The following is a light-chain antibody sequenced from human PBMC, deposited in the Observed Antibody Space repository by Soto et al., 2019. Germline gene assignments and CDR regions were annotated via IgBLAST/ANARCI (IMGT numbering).Light chain of an antibody. Sequence: HPASVSWSPGQSITISCTGTSSDVGAYIYVSWYQHHPGKAPKVMIYEVTTRPSGVSDRFSGSKSGNTASLTISGLQAEDEADYYCCSYTSSRTYVFGTGTKVTVL. J-gene: IGLJ1*01. CDR3: CSYTSSRTYV. CDR2: EVT. CDR1: SSDVGAYIY. V-gene: IGLV2-14*01.